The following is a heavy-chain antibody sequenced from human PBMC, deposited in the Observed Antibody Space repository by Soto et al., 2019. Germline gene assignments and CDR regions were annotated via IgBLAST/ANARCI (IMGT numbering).Heavy chain of an antibody. V-gene: IGHV1-69*02. CDR2: IIPILGIA. Sequence: QVQLVQSGTEVKKPGSSVKVSCKASGGTFSSYTISWVRQAPGQGLEWMGRIIPILGIANYAQKFQGRVTITADKSTSTAYMELSSLRSEDTAVYYCANIWFGEDAFVGPTEFDYWGQGTLVTVSS. CDR1: GGTFSSYT. J-gene: IGHJ4*02. D-gene: IGHD3-10*01. CDR3: ANIWFGEDAFVGPTEFDY.